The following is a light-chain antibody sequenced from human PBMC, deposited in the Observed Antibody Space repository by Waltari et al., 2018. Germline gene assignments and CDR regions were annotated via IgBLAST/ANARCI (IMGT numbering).Light chain of an antibody. CDR1: CSDLGSEYY. CDR2: DCS. Sequence: QSALTQPASVSGSPGQPIPISCTGPCSDLGSEYYVSCSHQYPGQAPKPMIYDCSNQPSGVSNRFSGSKSGNTASLTISGLQAEDEADYYCSSYTTSSTVLFGGGTKLTVL. V-gene: IGLV2-14*03. CDR3: SSYTTSSTVL. J-gene: IGLJ2*01.